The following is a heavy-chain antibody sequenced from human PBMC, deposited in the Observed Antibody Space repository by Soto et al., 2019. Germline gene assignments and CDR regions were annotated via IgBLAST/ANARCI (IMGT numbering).Heavy chain of an antibody. CDR3: ARHRGSYYRMYNGFDP. Sequence: PSETLSLTCTVSGGSISSYYWSWIRQPPGKGLEWIGYIYYSGSTNYNPSLKSRVTISVDTSKNQFSLKLSSVTAADTAVYYCARHRGSYYRMYNGFDPWGHGSLVTVSS. CDR2: IYYSGST. V-gene: IGHV4-59*08. D-gene: IGHD3-10*01. J-gene: IGHJ5*02. CDR1: GGSISSYY.